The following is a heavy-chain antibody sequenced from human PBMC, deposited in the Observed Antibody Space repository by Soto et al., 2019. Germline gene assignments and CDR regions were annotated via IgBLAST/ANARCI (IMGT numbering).Heavy chain of an antibody. CDR1: GFTFTRYS. Sequence: GGSLRLSCAASGFTFTRYSMDWVRQAPGKGLEWVSSISSTTNYIYYGDSMKGRFTISRDNAKNSLYLEMNSLRAEDTAVYYCARESEDITSNFDYWGQETLVTVSS. CDR3: ARESEDITSNFDY. J-gene: IGHJ4*02. CDR2: ISSTTNYI. V-gene: IGHV3-21*06.